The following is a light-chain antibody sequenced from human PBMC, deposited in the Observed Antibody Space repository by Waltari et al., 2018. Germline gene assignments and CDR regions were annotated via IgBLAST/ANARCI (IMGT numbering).Light chain of an antibody. Sequence: SYDLIQSPSVSVSPGQTATITYSGEESEKKYVCWYQQKPGQSPVLVIYEDVRRPSEIPQRFSGSNSGNTATLTISGTQPMDEADYYCQAWDSGVAGVFGTGTKVTVL. J-gene: IGLJ1*01. CDR1: ESEKKY. V-gene: IGLV3-1*01. CDR2: EDV. CDR3: QAWDSGVAGV.